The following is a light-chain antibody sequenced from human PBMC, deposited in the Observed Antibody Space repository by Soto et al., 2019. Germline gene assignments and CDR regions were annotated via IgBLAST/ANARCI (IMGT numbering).Light chain of an antibody. Sequence: EILMTQSPATLAVAPGERSTLSCRASQSVSSYLAWYQQKPGQAPRLLIYDASNRATGIPARFSGSGSGTDFTLTISRLETEDFAVYYCQQYGSSGTFGQGTKVDI. CDR1: QSVSSY. CDR2: DAS. J-gene: IGKJ1*01. V-gene: IGKV3-20*01. CDR3: QQYGSSGT.